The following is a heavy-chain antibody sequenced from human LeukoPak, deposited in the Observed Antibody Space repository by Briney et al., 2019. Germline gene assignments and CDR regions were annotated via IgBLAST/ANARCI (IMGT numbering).Heavy chain of an antibody. CDR2: IYHSGST. D-gene: IGHD2-21*02. V-gene: IGHV4-38-2*02. CDR3: ARVGPRIVVVTATTFDY. J-gene: IGHJ4*02. Sequence: PSETLSLTCTVSGASISGYYWGWLRQPPGKGLEWIGSIYHSGSTYYNPSLKSRVTISVDTSKNQFSLKLSSVTAADTAVYYCARVGPRIVVVTATTFDYWGQGTLVTVSS. CDR1: GASISGYY.